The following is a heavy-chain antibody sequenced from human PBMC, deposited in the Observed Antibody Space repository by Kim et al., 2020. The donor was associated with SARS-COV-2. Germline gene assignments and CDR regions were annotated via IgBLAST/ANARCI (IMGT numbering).Heavy chain of an antibody. Sequence: SETLSLTCDVSGGSFTGYHWSWIRQSPGKGLECIGQIYHSGSTNYNPSLKSRVTISVDTSKNQFSLKLSSVTAADTAVYYCARRSGLGMGSWFDPSDQG. D-gene: IGHD3-3*01. V-gene: IGHV4-34*01. CDR1: GGSFTGYH. J-gene: IGHJ5*02. CDR2: IYHSGST. CDR3: ARRSGLGMGSWFDP.